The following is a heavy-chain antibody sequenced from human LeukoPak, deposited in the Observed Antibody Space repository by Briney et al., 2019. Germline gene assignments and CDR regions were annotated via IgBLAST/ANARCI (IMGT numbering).Heavy chain of an antibody. Sequence: SQTLSLTCAISGESVSSNSAAWNWIRQSPSRGLEWLGRTYYRSKWYNDYAVSVKSRITINPDTSKNRFSLQLNSVTPEDKAVYYCAREGSRDSSSWYWFDPWGQGTLVTVSS. J-gene: IGHJ5*02. V-gene: IGHV6-1*01. CDR1: GESVSSNSAA. CDR2: TYYRSKWYN. CDR3: AREGSRDSSSWYWFDP. D-gene: IGHD6-13*01.